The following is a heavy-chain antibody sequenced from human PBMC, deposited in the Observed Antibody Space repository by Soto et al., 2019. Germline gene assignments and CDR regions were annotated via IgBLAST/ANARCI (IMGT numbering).Heavy chain of an antibody. D-gene: IGHD6-13*01. CDR2: ISSSSTYI. CDR1: GFTFTTYS. J-gene: IGHJ4*02. CDR3: ARDPGSSGNYYFDF. V-gene: IGHV3-21*01. Sequence: EVQLVESGGGLVKPGGSLRLSCEASGFTFTTYSLNWVRQVPGKGLEWVSSISSSSTYIYYSDSVRGRFTISRDNAKNSLYLQMNSLRAEDTAVYYCARDPGSSGNYYFDFWGQGTLVTVSS.